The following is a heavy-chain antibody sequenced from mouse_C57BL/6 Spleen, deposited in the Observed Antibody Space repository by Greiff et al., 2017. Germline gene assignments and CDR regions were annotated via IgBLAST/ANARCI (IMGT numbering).Heavy chain of an antibody. CDR2: IDPSDSYT. CDR3: ARGPLYDYAFDY. V-gene: IGHV1-59*01. Sequence: QVHVKQPGAELVRPGTSVKLSCKASGYTFTSYWMHWVKQRPGQGLEWIGVIDPSDSYTNYNQKFKGKATLTVDTSSSTAYMQLSSLTSEDSAVYYCARGPLYDYAFDYWGQGTTLTVSS. D-gene: IGHD2-4*01. CDR1: GYTFTSYW. J-gene: IGHJ2*01.